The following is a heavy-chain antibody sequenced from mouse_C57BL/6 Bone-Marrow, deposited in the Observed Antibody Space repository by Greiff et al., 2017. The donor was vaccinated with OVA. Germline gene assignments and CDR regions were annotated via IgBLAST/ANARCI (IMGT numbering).Heavy chain of an antibody. J-gene: IGHJ2*01. CDR1: GFNIKDDY. CDR2: IDPENGDT. V-gene: IGHV14-4*01. CDR3: TTHYFDY. Sequence: LVESGAELVRPGASVKLSCTASGFNIKDDYMHWVKQRPEQGLEWIGWIDPENGDTESASKFQGKATITADTSSNTAYLQLSSLTSEDTAVYYCTTHYFDYWGQGTTLTVSS.